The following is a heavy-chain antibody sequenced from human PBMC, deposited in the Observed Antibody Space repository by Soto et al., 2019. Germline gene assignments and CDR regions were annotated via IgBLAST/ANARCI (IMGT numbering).Heavy chain of an antibody. Sequence: SETLSLTCTVSGGSISSHYWSWIRQPPGKGLEWIGYMYYFGSTNYNYNPSLKSRVTISVDTSKNQFSLKLSSVTAADTAVYYCARVRLGAPTRYFDYWGQGTLVTVSS. CDR2: MYYFGSTNY. D-gene: IGHD1-26*01. CDR1: GGSISSHY. V-gene: IGHV4-59*08. CDR3: ARVRLGAPTRYFDY. J-gene: IGHJ4*02.